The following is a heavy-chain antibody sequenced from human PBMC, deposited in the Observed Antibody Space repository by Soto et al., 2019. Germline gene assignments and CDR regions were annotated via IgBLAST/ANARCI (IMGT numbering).Heavy chain of an antibody. J-gene: IGHJ4*02. V-gene: IGHV4-61*01. D-gene: IGHD3-22*01. CDR1: GGYVSNGSCY. CDR2: INHSGST. CDR3: ARGLSNDSSGYYDRFDY. Sequence: SETKPLTYTVSGGYVSNGSCYWSWIRKPPGKGLEWIGEINHSGSTNYNPSLKSRVTISVDTSKNQFSLKLSSVTAADTAVYYCARGLSNDSSGYYDRFDYWGQGTLVTVSS.